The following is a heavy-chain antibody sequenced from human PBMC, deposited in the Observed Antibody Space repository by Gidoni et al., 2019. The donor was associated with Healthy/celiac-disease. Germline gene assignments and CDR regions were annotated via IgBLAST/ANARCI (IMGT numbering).Heavy chain of an antibody. Sequence: QVQLVESGGGVVQPGRSLRLSCAASGFTFSSYGMHWVRQAPGKGLEWVAVISYDGSNKYYADSVKGRFTISRDNSKNTLYLQMNSLRAEDTAVYYCAKTRAKGKGSGRYYYYYGMDVWGQGTTVTVSS. CDR1: GFTFSSYG. D-gene: IGHD5-12*01. CDR2: ISYDGSNK. J-gene: IGHJ6*02. CDR3: AKTRAKGKGSGRYYYYYGMDV. V-gene: IGHV3-30*18.